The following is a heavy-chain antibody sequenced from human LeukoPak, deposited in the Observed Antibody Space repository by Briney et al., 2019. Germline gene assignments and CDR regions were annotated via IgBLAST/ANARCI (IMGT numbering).Heavy chain of an antibody. J-gene: IGHJ6*02. D-gene: IGHD3-9*01. CDR2: IRYDGSNK. V-gene: IGHV3-30*02. CDR3: TRDLMDYDVSTGLHHYYMDV. Sequence: GGSLRLSCAASGFTFSSYGMHWVRQAPGKGLEWVAFIRYDGSNKYYANSVKGRFTISRDNSKNTLYLQMNTLRVEDTAVYYCTRDLMDYDVSTGLHHYYMDVWGQGTTVTVSS. CDR1: GFTFSSYG.